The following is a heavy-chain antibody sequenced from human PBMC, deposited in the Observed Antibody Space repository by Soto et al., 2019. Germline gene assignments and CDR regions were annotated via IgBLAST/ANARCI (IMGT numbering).Heavy chain of an antibody. Sequence: GGSLRLSCAASGFTFSNAWMSWVRQAPGKGLEWVGRIKSKTDGGTTDYAAPVKGRFTISRDDSKNTLYLQMNSLKTEDTAVYYCTTDLPATAARGDYWGQGTLVTVSS. J-gene: IGHJ4*02. CDR2: IKSKTDGGTT. CDR3: TTDLPATAARGDY. CDR1: GFTFSNAW. V-gene: IGHV3-15*01. D-gene: IGHD5-12*01.